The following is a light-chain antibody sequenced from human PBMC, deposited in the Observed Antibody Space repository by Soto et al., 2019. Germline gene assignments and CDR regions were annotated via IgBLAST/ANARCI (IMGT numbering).Light chain of an antibody. Sequence: EIVLTQSPAIPSVSPGERATLSCRASQSISRSLAWYQQKPGQAPRLLIYGASSRATGISDRFSGSGSGTDFTLTISRLEPEDFAVYYCHQYGSSSWTFGQGTKVDI. CDR2: GAS. J-gene: IGKJ1*01. CDR3: HQYGSSSWT. CDR1: QSISRS. V-gene: IGKV3-20*01.